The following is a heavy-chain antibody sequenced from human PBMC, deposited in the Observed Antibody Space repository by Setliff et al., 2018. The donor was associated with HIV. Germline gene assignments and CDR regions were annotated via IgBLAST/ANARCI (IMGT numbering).Heavy chain of an antibody. Sequence: PSETLSLTCAVSGYSISIGYYWGWIRQPPGKGLEWIGNIYHSGSTYYNPSLKSRVTISVDTSKNRFSLKLSSVTAADTAVYYCARGYYGSGSYSGWFDPWGQGTLVTVSS. V-gene: IGHV4-38-2*01. D-gene: IGHD3-10*01. CDR2: IYHSGST. CDR1: GYSISIGYY. CDR3: ARGYYGSGSYSGWFDP. J-gene: IGHJ5*02.